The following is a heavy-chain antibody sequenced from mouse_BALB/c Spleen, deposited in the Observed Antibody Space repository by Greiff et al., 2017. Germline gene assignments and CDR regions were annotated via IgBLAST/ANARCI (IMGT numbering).Heavy chain of an antibody. V-gene: IGHV3-2*02. Sequence: VQLKESGPGLVKPSQSLSLTCTVTGYSITSDYAWNWIRQFPGNKLEWMGYISYSGSTSYNPSLKSRISITRDTSKNQFFLQLNSVTTEDTATYYCARWGLRAWFAYWGQGTLVTVSA. CDR2: ISYSGST. D-gene: IGHD2-4*01. J-gene: IGHJ3*01. CDR3: ARWGLRAWFAY. CDR1: GYSITSDYA.